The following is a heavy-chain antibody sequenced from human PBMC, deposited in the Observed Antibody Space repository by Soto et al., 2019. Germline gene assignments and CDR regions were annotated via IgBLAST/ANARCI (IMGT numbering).Heavy chain of an antibody. J-gene: IGHJ6*02. D-gene: IGHD4-17*01. V-gene: IGHV3-48*03. CDR3: ARDFVRVSYYGMDV. Sequence: GGSLRLSCAASGFTFSSYEMNWVRQAPGKGLEWVSYISSSGSTIYYADSVKGRFTISRDNAKNSLHLQMNSLRAEDTAVYHCARDFVRVSYYGMDVWGQGTTVNVSS. CDR1: GFTFSSYE. CDR2: ISSSGSTI.